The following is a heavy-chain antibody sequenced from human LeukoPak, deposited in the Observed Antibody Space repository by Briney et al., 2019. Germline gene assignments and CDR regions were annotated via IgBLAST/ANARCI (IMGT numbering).Heavy chain of an antibody. J-gene: IGHJ4*02. V-gene: IGHV1-18*01. CDR3: ARASYYDSSGYDFDY. CDR1: GYTFTSYG. Sequence: GASVKVSCKASGYTFTSYGISWVRQAPGQGLEWMGWISAYNGNTNYAQKLQGRVTMTTDPSTSTAYLELRSLRSDDTTVYYCARASYYDSSGYDFDYWGQGTLVTVSS. D-gene: IGHD3-22*01. CDR2: ISAYNGNT.